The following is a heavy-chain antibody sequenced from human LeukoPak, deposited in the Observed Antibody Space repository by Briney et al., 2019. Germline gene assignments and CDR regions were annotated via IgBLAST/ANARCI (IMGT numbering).Heavy chain of an antibody. CDR1: GGSISSYY. CDR3: ARYQWQIHHYFDC. J-gene: IGHJ4*02. V-gene: IGHV4-59*01. CDR2: IHSSGGT. D-gene: IGHD6-19*01. Sequence: ASETLSLTCTVSGGSISSYYWSWIRQPPGEGLEWIGYIHSSGGTIYNPSLKSRVTISLDTSKNQFSLKLSSVTAADTAVYYCARYQWQIHHYFDCWGQGTVVPVSS.